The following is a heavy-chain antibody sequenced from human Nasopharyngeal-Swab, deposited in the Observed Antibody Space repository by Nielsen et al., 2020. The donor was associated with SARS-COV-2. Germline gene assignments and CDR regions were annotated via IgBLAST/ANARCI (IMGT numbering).Heavy chain of an antibody. J-gene: IGHJ6*02. D-gene: IGHD1-7*01. CDR2: ISYDGSNK. CDR3: AREGYNWNSGSPYGMDV. Sequence: GGSLRLSCAASGFTFSSYGMHWVRQAPGKGLEWVAVISYDGSNKYYADSVKGRFTISRDNSKNTLYLQMNSLRAEDTAVYCCAREGYNWNSGSPYGMDVWGQGTTVTVSS. CDR1: GFTFSSYG. V-gene: IGHV3-30*03.